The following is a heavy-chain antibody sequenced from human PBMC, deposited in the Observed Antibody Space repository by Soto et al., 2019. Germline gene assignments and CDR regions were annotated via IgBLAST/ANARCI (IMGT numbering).Heavy chain of an antibody. D-gene: IGHD2-15*01. CDR3: VKQAHGLDGVAFDY. J-gene: IGHJ4*02. CDR1: GFIFSEST. V-gene: IGHV3-64D*06. CDR2: VSTSGRGT. Sequence: ETLSLSCSASGFIFSESTIYWVRQVPGKGLEAISAVSTSGRGTYYADSVKDRFTISRDNSKNTLFLQMGSLRPEDTAIYYCVKQAHGLDGVAFDYWGQGTQVTVS.